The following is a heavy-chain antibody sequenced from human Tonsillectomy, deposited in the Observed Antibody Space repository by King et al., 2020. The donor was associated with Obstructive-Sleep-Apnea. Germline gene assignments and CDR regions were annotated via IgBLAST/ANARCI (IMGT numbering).Heavy chain of an antibody. CDR2: IKQDGSEK. V-gene: IGHV3-7*03. J-gene: IGHJ3*01. Sequence: VQLVESGGGLVQPGGSLRLCCAASGFTFSSYWMSWVRQAPGGGLEWVANIKQDGSEKNYVDSVKGRYTISRDTAKNSLCLQMNSLRAEDTAVYYCARDRRYDILTDHHSDDLVAWGQGTMVTVSS. CDR1: GFTFSSYW. CDR3: ARDRRYDILTDHHSDDLVA. D-gene: IGHD3-9*01.